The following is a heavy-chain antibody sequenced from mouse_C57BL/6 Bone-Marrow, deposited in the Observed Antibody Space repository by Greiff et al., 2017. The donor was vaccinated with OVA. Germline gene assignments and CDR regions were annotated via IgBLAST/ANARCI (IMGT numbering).Heavy chain of an antibody. CDR2: ISYSGST. V-gene: IGHV3-8*01. Sequence: DVKLQESGPGLAKPSQTLSLTCSVTGYSITSDYWNWIRKFPGNKLEYMGYISYSGSTDYNPSLKSRISITRDTSKNQYYLQLNSVTTEDTATYYCARTPLLDGWYFDGWGTGTTVTVSS. CDR3: ARTPLLDGWYFDG. D-gene: IGHD1-1*01. J-gene: IGHJ1*03. CDR1: GYSITSDY.